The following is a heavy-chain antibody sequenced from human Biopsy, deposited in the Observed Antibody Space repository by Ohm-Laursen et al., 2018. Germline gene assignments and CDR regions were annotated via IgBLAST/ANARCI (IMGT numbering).Heavy chain of an antibody. CDR3: ARDRRTISGVLTDFDY. Sequence: ASVKVSCKVSGYTFTTYGICWVRQAPGQGLEWMGWISPYNGNTDSAQKVQGRVTMTTDTSTSTVYMELRSLRSDDTAVYYCARDRRTISGVLTDFDYWGQGTLVTVSS. CDR1: GYTFTTYG. CDR2: ISPYNGNT. D-gene: IGHD3-3*01. J-gene: IGHJ4*02. V-gene: IGHV1-18*01.